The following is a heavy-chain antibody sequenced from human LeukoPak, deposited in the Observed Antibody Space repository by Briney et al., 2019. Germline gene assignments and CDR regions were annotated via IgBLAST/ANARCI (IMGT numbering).Heavy chain of an antibody. CDR3: AREGGIVGAHDAFDI. J-gene: IGHJ3*02. D-gene: IGHD1-26*01. Sequence: GGSLRLSCAASGFTFSSFAFHWVRQAPGGGLEWVAVISFDGTSKFYTDSVKGRFTISRDNSKNTLYLQMNSLRAEDTAVYYCAREGGIVGAHDAFDIWGQGTMVTVSS. V-gene: IGHV3-30-3*01. CDR2: ISFDGTSK. CDR1: GFTFSSFA.